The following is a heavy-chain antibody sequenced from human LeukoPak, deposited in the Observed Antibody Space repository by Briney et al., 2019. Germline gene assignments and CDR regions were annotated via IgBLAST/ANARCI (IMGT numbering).Heavy chain of an antibody. V-gene: IGHV3-15*01. Sequence: GGSLRLSCAASGFTFSSYAMSWVRQAPGKGLGWVGRIKSKTDGGTTDYAAPVKGRFTISRDDSKNTLYLQMNSLKTEDTAVYYCTTDSPSGYSSGWSLDAFDIWGQGTMVTVSS. CDR3: TTDSPSGYSSGWSLDAFDI. CDR1: GFTFSSYA. D-gene: IGHD6-19*01. CDR2: IKSKTDGGTT. J-gene: IGHJ3*02.